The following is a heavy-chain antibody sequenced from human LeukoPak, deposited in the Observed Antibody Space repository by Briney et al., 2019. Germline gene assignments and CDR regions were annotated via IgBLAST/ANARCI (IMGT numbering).Heavy chain of an antibody. CDR3: ARDPYSYDTSGPKPFDY. CDR1: GFTFSYYS. D-gene: IGHD3-3*01. Sequence: GGSLRLSCAASGFTFSYYSMNWVRQAPGKGLEWVSYISRNSSAIYYADSVKGRFTISRDNAKNSLFLQMNSLRDEDTAVYYCARDPYSYDTSGPKPFDYWGQGTLVSVSS. J-gene: IGHJ4*02. CDR2: ISRNSSAI. V-gene: IGHV3-48*02.